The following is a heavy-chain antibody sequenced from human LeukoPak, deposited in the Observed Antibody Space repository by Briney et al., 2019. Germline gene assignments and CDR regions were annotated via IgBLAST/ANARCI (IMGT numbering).Heavy chain of an antibody. CDR2: VHLDGRT. Sequence: PSETLSLTCGVSGGSVINTNWWTWVRQPPGKGLEWIGEVHLDGRTNYNPSLESRLTMSVDVSENQVSLKLTSVTAADTAVYYCAREGGFYRPLDYSGQGSLVTVSS. CDR3: AREGGFYRPLDY. V-gene: IGHV4-4*02. J-gene: IGHJ4*02. CDR1: GGSVINTNW. D-gene: IGHD3-3*01.